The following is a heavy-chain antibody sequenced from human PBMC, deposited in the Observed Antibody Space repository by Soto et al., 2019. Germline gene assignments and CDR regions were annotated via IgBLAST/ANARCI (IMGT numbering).Heavy chain of an antibody. CDR2: IIPILGIA. CDR1: GGTFSSYT. Sequence: QVQLVQSGAEVKKPGSSVKVSCKASGGTFSSYTISWVRQAPGQGLEWLGRIIPILGIANYAQKFQGRVTLTADKSTSTAYMELSSLRSEDTAVYYCARDRLVVVPAAMPVGWFDPWGQGTLVTVSS. J-gene: IGHJ5*02. CDR3: ARDRLVVVPAAMPVGWFDP. V-gene: IGHV1-69*08. D-gene: IGHD2-2*01.